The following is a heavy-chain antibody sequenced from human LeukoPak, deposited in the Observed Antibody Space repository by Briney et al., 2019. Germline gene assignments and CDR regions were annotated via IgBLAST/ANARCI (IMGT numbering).Heavy chain of an antibody. V-gene: IGHV3-9*01. CDR2: ISWNSGSI. D-gene: IGHD3-10*01. CDR1: GFTFDDYA. CDR3: AKDVITMVRGVKGGFDY. J-gene: IGHJ4*02. Sequence: GRSLRLSCAASGFTFDDYAMHWVRQAPGKGLEWVSGISWNSGSIGYADSVKGRFTISRDNAKNSLYLQMNSLRAEDTALYYCAKDVITMVRGVKGGFDYWGQGTLVTVSS.